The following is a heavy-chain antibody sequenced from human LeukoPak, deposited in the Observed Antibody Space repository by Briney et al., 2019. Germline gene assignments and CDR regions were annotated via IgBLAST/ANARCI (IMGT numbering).Heavy chain of an antibody. V-gene: IGHV1-2*02. CDR3: ARVLERHFDY. CDR2: INPNSGGT. D-gene: IGHD1-1*01. Sequence: GASVKVSCKASGYTFTGYYIHWVRQAPGQGLEWMGWINPNSGGTNYAQKFQGRVTMNRDTSISTAYMELSGLRSDDTAVYYCARVLERHFDYWGQGTLVTVSS. J-gene: IGHJ4*02. CDR1: GYTFTGYY.